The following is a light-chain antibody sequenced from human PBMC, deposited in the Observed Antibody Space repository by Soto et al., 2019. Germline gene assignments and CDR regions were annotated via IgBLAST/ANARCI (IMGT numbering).Light chain of an antibody. V-gene: IGLV2-14*03. CDR1: SSDVGGYNY. CDR2: DVS. CDR3: SSYTSRSTLV. Sequence: QSALTQPASVSGSPGQSITISCTGTSSDVGGYNYVSWYQHYPGKAPKLMIYDVSNRPSGVSNRFSGSKSGNTASLTISGLQAEDEADYYCSSYTSRSTLVFGGGTKL. J-gene: IGLJ2*01.